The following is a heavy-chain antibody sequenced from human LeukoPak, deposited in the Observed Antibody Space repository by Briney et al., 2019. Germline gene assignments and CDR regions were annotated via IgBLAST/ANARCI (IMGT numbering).Heavy chain of an antibody. V-gene: IGHV3-21*01. D-gene: IGHD1-14*01. Sequence: PGRSLRLSCAASGFTFSSYALHWVRQAPGKGLEWVSSISSSSSYIYYADSVKGRFTISRDNAKNSLYLQMNSLRAEDTAVYYCASGIFSYWGQGTLVTVSS. CDR1: GFTFSSYA. CDR2: ISSSSSYI. CDR3: ASGIFSY. J-gene: IGHJ4*02.